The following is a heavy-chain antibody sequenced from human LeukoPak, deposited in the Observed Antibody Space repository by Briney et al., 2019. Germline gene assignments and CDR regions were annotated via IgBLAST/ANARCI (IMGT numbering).Heavy chain of an antibody. V-gene: IGHV4-39*07. J-gene: IGHJ4*02. D-gene: IGHD3-16*02. Sequence: SETLPLTCTVSGVSISSSSYYWGWIRQPPGKGLEWIGTIYYSGSTYYNPSLKSRVTISVDTSKNQFSLNLSSLTAADTAVYYCARDYRGAYPPGYFDYWGQGTLVTVSS. CDR1: GVSISSSSYY. CDR3: ARDYRGAYPPGYFDY. CDR2: IYYSGST.